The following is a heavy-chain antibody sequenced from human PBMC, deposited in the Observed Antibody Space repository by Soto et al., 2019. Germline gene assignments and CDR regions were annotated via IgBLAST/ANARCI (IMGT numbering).Heavy chain of an antibody. V-gene: IGHV4-39*01. CDR3: ARLDGYSYGYND. CDR1: GGSISSSSYY. D-gene: IGHD5-18*01. CDR2: IHYSGST. Sequence: SETLSLTCTVSGGSISSSSYYWGWIRQPPGKGQEWIGSIHYSGSTYYKPSLKSRVTISVDTSKNQFSLKLISVTAAYTAVYYCARLDGYSYGYNDCGQGTMVTVSS. J-gene: IGHJ3*01.